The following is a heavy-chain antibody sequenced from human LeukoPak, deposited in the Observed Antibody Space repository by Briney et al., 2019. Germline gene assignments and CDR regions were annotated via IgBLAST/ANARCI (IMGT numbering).Heavy chain of an antibody. CDR1: GGSFSGYY. CDR3: ARRARKARVGGYMDV. CDR2: INHSGST. J-gene: IGHJ6*03. Sequence: PSETLSLTCAVYGGSFSGYYWSWIRQPPGKGLEWIGEINHSGSTNYNPSLKSRVTISVDTSKNQFSLKLSSVTAADTAVYYCARRARKARVGGYMDVWGKGTTVTISS. V-gene: IGHV4-34*01.